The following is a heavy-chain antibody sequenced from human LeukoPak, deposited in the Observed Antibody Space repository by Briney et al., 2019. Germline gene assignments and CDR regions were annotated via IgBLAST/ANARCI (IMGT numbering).Heavy chain of an antibody. CDR1: GFTFSSYA. CDR3: ARDSSSSWYYYYYGMDV. D-gene: IGHD6-13*01. V-gene: IGHV3-23*01. CDR2: ISGSGGST. Sequence: HPGGSLRLSCAASGFTFSSYAMSWVRQAPGKGLEWVSAISGSGGSTYYADSVKGRSTISRDNSKDTLYLQMNSLRAEDTAVYYCARDSSSSWYYYYYGMDVWGQGTTVTVSS. J-gene: IGHJ6*02.